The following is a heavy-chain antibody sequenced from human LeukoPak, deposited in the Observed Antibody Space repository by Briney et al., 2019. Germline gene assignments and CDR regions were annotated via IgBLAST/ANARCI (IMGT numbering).Heavy chain of an antibody. J-gene: IGHJ5*02. CDR2: IYYSGST. CDR3: ARGAAAGTEYNWFDP. V-gene: IGHV4-61*08. D-gene: IGHD6-13*01. CDR1: GGSISSGDYY. Sequence: PSQTLSLTWTVSGGSISSGDYYWSWIRQPPGKGLEWIGYIYYSGSTNYNPSLKSRVTISVDTSKNQFSLKLSSVTAADTAVYYCARGAAAGTEYNWFDPWGQGTLVTVSS.